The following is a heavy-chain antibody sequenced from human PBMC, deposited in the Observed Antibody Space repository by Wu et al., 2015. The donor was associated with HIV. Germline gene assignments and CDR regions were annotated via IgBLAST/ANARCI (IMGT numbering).Heavy chain of an antibody. CDR1: GYTFTSYG. V-gene: IGHV1-18*01. Sequence: QVHLVQSGAEVKKPGASVKVSCKASGYTFTSYGISWVRQAPGQGLEWMGWISAYDGNTNYAQKVQGRVTMTTDTPTSTAYMELRSLRFDDTAVYYCVRDQQWPAEYYNYYGMDVWGQGP. CDR2: ISAYDGNT. J-gene: IGHJ6*02. D-gene: IGHD6-19*01. CDR3: VRDQQWPAEYYNYYGMDV.